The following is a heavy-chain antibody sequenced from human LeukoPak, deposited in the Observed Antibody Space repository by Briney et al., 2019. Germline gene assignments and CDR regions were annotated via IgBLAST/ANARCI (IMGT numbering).Heavy chain of an antibody. CDR2: INHSGST. CDR1: GGSFSGYY. V-gene: IGHV4-34*01. D-gene: IGHD6-13*01. J-gene: IGHJ4*02. Sequence: PSETLPLTCAVYGGSFSGYYWSWIRQPPGKGLEWIGEINHSGSTNYNPSLKSRVTISVDTSKNQFSLKLSSVTAADTAVYYCARGGQQQLTRHFDYWGQGTLVTVSS. CDR3: ARGGQQQLTRHFDY.